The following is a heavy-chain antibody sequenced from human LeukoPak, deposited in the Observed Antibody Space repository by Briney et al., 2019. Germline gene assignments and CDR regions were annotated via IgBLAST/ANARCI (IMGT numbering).Heavy chain of an antibody. J-gene: IGHJ6*02. V-gene: IGHV4-59*01. CDR1: GGSISSYY. CDR3: ARDYSTLYGMDV. Sequence: PSETLSLTCTVSGGSISSYYWSWIQQPSGKGLEWIGYIYYSGRTNYNPSLKSRVTISVDTSKNQFSLKLSSVTAADTAVYYCARDYSTLYGMDVWGQGTTVTVSS. CDR2: IYYSGRT. D-gene: IGHD6-13*01.